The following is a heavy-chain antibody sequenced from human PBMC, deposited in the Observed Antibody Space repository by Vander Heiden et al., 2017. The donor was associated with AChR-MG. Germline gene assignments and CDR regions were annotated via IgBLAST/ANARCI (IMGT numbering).Heavy chain of an antibody. CDR3: AKGLFVGTTRPAGLDY. CDR2: ISGMGGST. CDR1: GFTLSSYA. J-gene: IGHJ4*02. V-gene: IGHV3-23*01. D-gene: IGHD4-17*01. Sequence: EVQLLESGGGLVQPGGSLRLSCAASGFTLSSYAMRWVRQAPGKGLGWVSAISGMGGSTYSANSVKGRFTISRDNSKNTLYLQMNSLRAEDTAVYYCAKGLFVGTTRPAGLDYWGQGTLVTVSS.